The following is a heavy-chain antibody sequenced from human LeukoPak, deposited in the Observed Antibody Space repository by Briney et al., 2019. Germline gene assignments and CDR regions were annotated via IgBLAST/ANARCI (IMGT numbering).Heavy chain of an antibody. V-gene: IGHV1-46*01. CDR2: INPSGGST. CDR3: AREHSSSWYDPNFDY. D-gene: IGHD6-13*01. J-gene: IGHJ4*02. Sequence: ASVKVSCKASGYTFTDYYMHWVRQAPGQGLEWMGIINPSGGSTSYAQKFQGRVTMTRDTSTSTVYMELSSLRSEDTAVYYCAREHSSSWYDPNFDYWGQGTLVTVSS. CDR1: GYTFTDYY.